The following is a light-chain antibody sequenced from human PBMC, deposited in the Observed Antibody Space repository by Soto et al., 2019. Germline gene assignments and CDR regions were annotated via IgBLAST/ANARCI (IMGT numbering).Light chain of an antibody. J-gene: IGLJ1*01. CDR1: SSDVGGYNY. CDR2: EVS. V-gene: IGLV2-14*01. Sequence: QSALTQPASVSGSPGQSITISCTGTSSDVGGYNYVSWYQQHPGKAPKLIIYEVSNRPSGVSNRFSGSKSGKTASLTISGLQDEDEADYYCNSYTSKSTGVFGTGTKLTVL. CDR3: NSYTSKSTGV.